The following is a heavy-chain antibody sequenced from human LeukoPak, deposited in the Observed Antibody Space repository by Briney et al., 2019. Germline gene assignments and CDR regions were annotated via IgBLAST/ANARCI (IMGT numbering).Heavy chain of an antibody. CDR2: VNPNSGGG. D-gene: IGHD3-10*01. CDR1: GYTFTDYY. Sequence: ASVTVSYKASGYTFTDYYIHWVRQAPGQGQEWMGWVNPNSGGGNYAQKFQGRGSMTRDTSISTASMELSSLRSDDTAVYYCAREGAGMINYGMYVCRQGTTVTVSS. V-gene: IGHV1-2*02. J-gene: IGHJ6*01. CDR3: AREGAGMINYGMYV.